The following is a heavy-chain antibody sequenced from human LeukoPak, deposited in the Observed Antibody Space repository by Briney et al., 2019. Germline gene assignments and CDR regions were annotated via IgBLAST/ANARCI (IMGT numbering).Heavy chain of an antibody. J-gene: IGHJ4*02. CDR1: GFTFSNYW. D-gene: IGHD2-2*01. CDR3: AKPPLRFVVVPAALRY. CDR2: IKTDGSEK. V-gene: IGHV3-7*01. Sequence: GGSLRLSCEGSGFTFSNYWMGWVRQAPGKGLQWVANIKTDGSEKYYVDSVKGRFTISRDNAKNSLYLQMNSLRAEDTAVYYCAKPPLRFVVVPAALRYWGQGTLVTVSS.